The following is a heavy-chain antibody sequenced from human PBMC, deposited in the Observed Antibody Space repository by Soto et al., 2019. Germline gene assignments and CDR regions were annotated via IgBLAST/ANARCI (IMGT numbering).Heavy chain of an antibody. CDR1: GYSFTSYW. CDR3: ARGVTNCDIWTGNHRSRHYNWFDP. CDR2: IYPGDSDT. D-gene: IGHD3-9*01. J-gene: IGHJ5*02. V-gene: IGHV5-51*01. Sequence: PGESLKISCKGSGYSFTSYWIGWVRQMPGKGLEWMGIIYPGDSDTRYSPSFQGQVTISADKSISTAYLQWSSLKASDTAMYYCARGVTNCDIWTGNHRSRHYNWFDPWGQGTLVTVSS.